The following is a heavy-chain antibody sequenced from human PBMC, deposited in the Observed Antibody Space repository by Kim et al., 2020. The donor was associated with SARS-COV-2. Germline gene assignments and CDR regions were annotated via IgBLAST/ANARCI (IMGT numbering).Heavy chain of an antibody. V-gene: IGHV4-4*02. Sequence: SETLSLTCAVSDGSISGNWWTWVRQPPGKGLEWIGEIHHSGTTNYNPSLKSRVTISVDKSKNQFSLKLSSVTAADTAVYYCARLDSYSGNYFWFDPWGQGTLVTVSS. CDR1: DGSISGNW. J-gene: IGHJ5*02. CDR3: ARLDSYSGNYFWFDP. CDR2: IHHSGTT. D-gene: IGHD1-26*01.